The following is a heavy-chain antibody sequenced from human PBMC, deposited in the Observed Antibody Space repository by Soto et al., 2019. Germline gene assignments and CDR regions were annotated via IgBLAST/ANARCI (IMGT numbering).Heavy chain of an antibody. Sequence: ASVKVSCKASGHTFTSYGISWVRQAPGQGLEWMGWISAYNGNTNYAQKLQGRVTMTTDTSTSTAYMELRSLRSDDTAVYYCATVFSLVGATFYYFDYWGQGTLVTVSS. CDR1: GHTFTSYG. CDR2: ISAYNGNT. V-gene: IGHV1-18*01. D-gene: IGHD1-26*01. J-gene: IGHJ4*02. CDR3: ATVFSLVGATFYYFDY.